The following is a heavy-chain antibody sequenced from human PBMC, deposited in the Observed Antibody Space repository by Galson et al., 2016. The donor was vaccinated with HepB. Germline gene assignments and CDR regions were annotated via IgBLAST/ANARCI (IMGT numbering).Heavy chain of an antibody. CDR3: AGGYYGSGSYYAY. V-gene: IGHV3-7*03. D-gene: IGHD3-10*01. CDR1: GFTFSNYW. Sequence: SLRLSCAASGFTFSNYWMSWVRQAPGKGLEWVANINQDGSPKSYADSVEGRFTISRDNSKNTLYLQMNSLRAEDTAVYYCAGGYYGSGSYYAYWGQGTLVTVSS. CDR2: INQDGSPK. J-gene: IGHJ4*02.